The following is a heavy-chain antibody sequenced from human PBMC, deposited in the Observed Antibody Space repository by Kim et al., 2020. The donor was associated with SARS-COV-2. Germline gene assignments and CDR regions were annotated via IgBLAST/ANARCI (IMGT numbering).Heavy chain of an antibody. V-gene: IGHV4-31*03. CDR1: GGSISSGGYY. D-gene: IGHD4-17*01. CDR2: IYYSGST. Sequence: SETLSLTCTVSGGSISSGGYYWSWIRQHPGKGLEWIGYIYYSGSTYYNPSLKSRVTISVDTSKNQFSLKLSSVTAADTAVYYCARDPRPTTTVTRGYYYGMDVWGQGTTVTVSS. J-gene: IGHJ6*02. CDR3: ARDPRPTTTVTRGYYYGMDV.